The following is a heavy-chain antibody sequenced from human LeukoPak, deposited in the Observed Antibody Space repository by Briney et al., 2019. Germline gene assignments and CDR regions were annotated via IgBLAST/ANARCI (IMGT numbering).Heavy chain of an antibody. D-gene: IGHD3-3*01. V-gene: IGHV4-59*08. CDR2: IDYSGST. Sequence: PSETLSLTCTVSGGSISGYYWSWIRQPPGKGPEWIGYIDYSGSTNYNPSLKSRVTISVDTSKNRFSLKLSSVTAADTAVYYCARQKEDTIFGVVISHFDYWGQGTLVTVSS. CDR3: ARQKEDTIFGVVISHFDY. J-gene: IGHJ4*02. CDR1: GGSISGYY.